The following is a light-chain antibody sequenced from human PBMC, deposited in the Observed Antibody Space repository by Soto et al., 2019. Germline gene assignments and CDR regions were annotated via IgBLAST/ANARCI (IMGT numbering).Light chain of an antibody. CDR2: DVS. CDR1: SSDVGGYNY. Sequence: QSALTQPRSVSGSPGQSVTISCTGTSSDVGGYNYVSWYQQYPGKVPKLMLYDVSKRPSGVPDRFSGSKSGNAASLTISGLRAEDEADYYCCSYAGSYIYVFGSGNKLTVL. V-gene: IGLV2-11*01. J-gene: IGLJ1*01. CDR3: CSYAGSYIYV.